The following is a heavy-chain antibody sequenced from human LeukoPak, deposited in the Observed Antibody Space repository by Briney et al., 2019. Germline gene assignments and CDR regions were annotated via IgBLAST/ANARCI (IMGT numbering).Heavy chain of an antibody. D-gene: IGHD1-26*01. V-gene: IGHV3-23*01. CDR2: ISTSGGT. CDR3: AKKVGGIYAFDI. J-gene: IGHJ3*02. Sequence: PGGSLRLSCAASGFTFSSYAMTWVRQAPGKGLEWVSVISTSGGTHYADSVKGRFTISRDNSKNTLYLQMNSLRAEDTAVYYCAKKVGGIYAFDIWGQGTMVTVSS. CDR1: GFTFSSYA.